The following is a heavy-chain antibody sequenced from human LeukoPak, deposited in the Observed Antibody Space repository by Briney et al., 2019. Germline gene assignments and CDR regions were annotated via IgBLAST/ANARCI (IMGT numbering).Heavy chain of an antibody. CDR1: GGSISSYY. V-gene: IGHV4-59*01. Sequence: SETLSLTCTVPGGSISSYYWNWIRQAPGRGLEWIGYIYSSGSTNYNPSLKSRVTISVDTSKNQFSLKLNSVTAADTAVYYCARGPTRVYVDYWGQGSLVTVSS. CDR3: ARGPTRVYVDY. CDR2: IYSSGST. J-gene: IGHJ4*02.